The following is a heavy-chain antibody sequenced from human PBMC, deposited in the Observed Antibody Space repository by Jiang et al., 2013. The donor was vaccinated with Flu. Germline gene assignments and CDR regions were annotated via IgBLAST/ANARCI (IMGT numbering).Heavy chain of an antibody. V-gene: IGHV1-3*01. Sequence: SGAEVKKLGASVKLSCKASGYTFTTYAIHWIRQAPGQWLEWMGWINVGNGNTKYSQNLQGRVTITRDTSASTAYMELSSLTSEDTAVYYCARRLVRAFDIWGQGTMVT. D-gene: IGHD3-9*01. J-gene: IGHJ3*02. CDR3: ARRLVRAFDI. CDR2: INVGNGNT. CDR1: GYTFTTYA.